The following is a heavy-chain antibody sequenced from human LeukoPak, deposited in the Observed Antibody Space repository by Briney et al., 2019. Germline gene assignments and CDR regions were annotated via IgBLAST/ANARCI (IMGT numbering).Heavy chain of an antibody. CDR1: GYSFTSYW. D-gene: IGHD3-10*01. J-gene: IGHJ6*02. CDR2: IYPGDSDT. CDR3: ARTRLWFGESPHSYGMDV. Sequence: GESLKISCKGSGYSFTSYWIGWVRQMPGKGLEWMGIIYPGDSDTRYSPSFQGQVTISADKSISTAYLQWSSLKASDTAMYYCARTRLWFGESPHSYGMDVWGQGTTVTVSS. V-gene: IGHV5-51*01.